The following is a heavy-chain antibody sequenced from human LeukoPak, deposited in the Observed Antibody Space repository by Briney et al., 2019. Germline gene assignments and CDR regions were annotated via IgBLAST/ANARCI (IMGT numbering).Heavy chain of an antibody. D-gene: IGHD3-22*01. CDR2: ISSSSSYI. Sequence: NPGGSLRLSCAVSGFTFSSYSMNWVRQAPGKGLEWVSSISSSSSYIYYADSVKGRFTISRDNAKNSLYLQMNSLRAEDTAVYYCAREVVVTSCFDYWGQGTLVTVSS. V-gene: IGHV3-21*01. J-gene: IGHJ4*02. CDR1: GFTFSSYS. CDR3: AREVVVTSCFDY.